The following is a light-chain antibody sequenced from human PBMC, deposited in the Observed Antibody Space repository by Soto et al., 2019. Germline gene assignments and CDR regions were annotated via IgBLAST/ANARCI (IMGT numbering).Light chain of an antibody. CDR1: QSLLYSSNHKNY. CDR2: WAS. CDR3: QQYYSTPWT. Sequence: DIVMTQSPDSLAVSLGERATINCKSSQSLLYSSNHKNYLAWYQQTPGQPPKLLISWASTRESGVPDRFSGSGSGTDFTLTISSLQAEDVAVYYCQQYYSTPWTFGQGTKVEIK. J-gene: IGKJ1*01. V-gene: IGKV4-1*01.